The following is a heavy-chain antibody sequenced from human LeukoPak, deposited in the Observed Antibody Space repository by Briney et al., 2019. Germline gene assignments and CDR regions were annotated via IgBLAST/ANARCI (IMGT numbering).Heavy chain of an antibody. J-gene: IGHJ4*02. D-gene: IGHD3-22*01. V-gene: IGHV3-30*04. CDR2: ISYDGSNK. CDR3: VRDEGGYSLD. Sequence: GGSLRLSCAASGFTFSDYAMHWVRQAPGKGLEWVAVISYDGSNKYYADSVKGRFTISRDNSKNTLHLQMNSLRAEDTAVYYCVRDEGGYSLDWGQETLVTVSS. CDR1: GFTFSDYA.